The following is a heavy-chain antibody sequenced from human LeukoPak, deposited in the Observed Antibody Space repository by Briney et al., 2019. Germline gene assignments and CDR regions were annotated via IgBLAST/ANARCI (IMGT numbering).Heavy chain of an antibody. CDR3: AKGGGSKAYFDY. Sequence: GGSLRLSCAASGFTFSSYAMSWVRQAPGKGLDWVSTISGSGGSTYYADSVKGRFTISRDNSKNTLYLQMNSLRAEDAAVYYCAKGGGSKAYFDYWGQGTLVTVSS. CDR2: ISGSGGST. J-gene: IGHJ4*02. D-gene: IGHD1-26*01. V-gene: IGHV3-23*01. CDR1: GFTFSSYA.